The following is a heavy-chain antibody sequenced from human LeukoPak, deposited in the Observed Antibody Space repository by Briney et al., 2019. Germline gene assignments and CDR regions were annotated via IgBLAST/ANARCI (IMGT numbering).Heavy chain of an antibody. CDR3: AREGAKRGYSGYDAMY. CDR2: IDSSSSYI. D-gene: IGHD5-12*01. V-gene: IGHV3-21*06. CDR1: GFTFSSYT. J-gene: IGHJ4*02. Sequence: GGSLRLSCAASGFTFSSYTVNWVRQAPGKGLEWVSSIDSSSSYIQYADSVKGRFTISRDNAKNSLYLQMNSLRAEDTAVYYCAREGAKRGYSGYDAMYWGQGTLVIVSS.